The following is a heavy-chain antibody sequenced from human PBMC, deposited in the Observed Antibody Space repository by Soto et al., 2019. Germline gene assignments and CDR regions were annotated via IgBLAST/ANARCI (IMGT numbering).Heavy chain of an antibody. CDR3: ARTPLKHPYYGMDV. J-gene: IGHJ6*02. CDR2: IIPIFGTA. Sequence: ASVKVCCKASGGTFSSYAISWVRQAPGQGLEWMGGIIPIFGTANYAQKFQGRVTITADESTSTAYMELSSLRSEDTAVYYCARTPLKHPYYGMDVWGQGTTVTVSS. V-gene: IGHV1-69*13. CDR1: GGTFSSYA.